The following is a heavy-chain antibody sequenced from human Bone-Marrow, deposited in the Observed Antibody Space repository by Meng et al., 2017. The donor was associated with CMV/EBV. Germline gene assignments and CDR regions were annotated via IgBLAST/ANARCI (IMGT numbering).Heavy chain of an antibody. J-gene: IGHJ4*02. CDR1: GFTFSSYS. Sequence: GESLKISCAASGFTFSSYSMNWVRQAPGKGLEWVAVIWYDGSNKYYADSVKGRFTISRDNSKNTLYLQMNSLRAEDTAVYYCAKYVVAAAGPFDYWGQGTLVNVSS. D-gene: IGHD6-13*01. CDR3: AKYVVAAAGPFDY. V-gene: IGHV3-33*06. CDR2: IWYDGSNK.